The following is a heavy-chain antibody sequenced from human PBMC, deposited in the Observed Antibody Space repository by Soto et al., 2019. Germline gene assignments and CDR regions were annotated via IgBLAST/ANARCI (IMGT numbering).Heavy chain of an antibody. CDR3: ARQGCGGDCYLEY. CDR1: GASVSSYY. CDR2: IYFGGRT. J-gene: IGHJ4*02. Sequence: PSETLSLTCTVSGASVSSYYWSWVRQPPGKGLEWIGYIYFGGRTNYNPSLKSRVTISVDMSKNQLSLKLSAVTAADTAVYYCARQGCGGDCYLEYWGQGTLVTVSS. V-gene: IGHV4-59*08. D-gene: IGHD2-21*01.